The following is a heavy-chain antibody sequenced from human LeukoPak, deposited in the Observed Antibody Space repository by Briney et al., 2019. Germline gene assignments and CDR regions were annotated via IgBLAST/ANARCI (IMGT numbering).Heavy chain of an antibody. J-gene: IGHJ4*02. D-gene: IGHD3-22*01. CDR3: AREYDSSGYYEDY. Sequence: SGTLSLTCTVSGGSISSGGYYWSWIRQPPGKGLEWIGYIYHSGSTYYNPSLKSRVTISVDRSKNQFSLKLSSVTAADTAVYYCAREYDSSGYYEDYWGQGTLVTVSS. CDR1: GGSISSGGYY. CDR2: IYHSGST. V-gene: IGHV4-30-2*01.